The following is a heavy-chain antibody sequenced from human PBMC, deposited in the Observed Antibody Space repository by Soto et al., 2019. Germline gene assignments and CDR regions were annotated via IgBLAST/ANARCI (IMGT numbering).Heavy chain of an antibody. CDR3: SRPTDSSSWLDV. Sequence: QVQLVQSGAEVKKPGSSVKVSCKASGGTFSSYTISWVRQAPGQGLGWMGRIIPILGIANYAQKLQGRVTITADKSTSTADMELSSLRSEDTAVYYCSRPTDSSSWLDVWGHGTTVTVSS. V-gene: IGHV1-69*02. CDR2: IIPILGIA. CDR1: GGTFSSYT. D-gene: IGHD6-13*01. J-gene: IGHJ6*02.